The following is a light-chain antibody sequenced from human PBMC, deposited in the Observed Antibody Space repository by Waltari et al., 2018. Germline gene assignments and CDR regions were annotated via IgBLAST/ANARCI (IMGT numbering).Light chain of an antibody. CDR2: WAS. CDR1: QILLWNFNNENY. Sequence: DIVLTQSPDSLAVSLCERDTGHCKYSQILLWNFNNENYLAWYQQKPGQPPKLLIYWASTRESGVPDRFSGSGSGTDFTLTINNLQAEDVAVYYCQQYYSTPSTFGQGTKLEIK. V-gene: IGKV4-1*01. J-gene: IGKJ2*01. CDR3: QQYYSTPST.